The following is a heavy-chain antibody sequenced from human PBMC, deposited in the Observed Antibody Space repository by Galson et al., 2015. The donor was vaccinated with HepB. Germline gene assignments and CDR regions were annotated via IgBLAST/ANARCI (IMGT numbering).Heavy chain of an antibody. CDR3: TTVRIAASEAYYYYGMDV. Sequence: SLRLSCAASGFTFSNAWMSWVRQAPGKGLEWVGRIKSKTDGGTTDYAAPVKGRFTISRDDSKNTLYLQMNSLKTEDTAVYYCTTVRIAASEAYYYYGMDVWGQGTTVTVSS. D-gene: IGHD6-13*01. V-gene: IGHV3-15*01. CDR1: GFTFSNAW. CDR2: IKSKTDGGTT. J-gene: IGHJ6*02.